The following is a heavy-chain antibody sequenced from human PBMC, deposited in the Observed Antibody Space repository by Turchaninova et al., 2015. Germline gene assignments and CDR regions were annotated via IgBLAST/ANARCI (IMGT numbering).Heavy chain of an antibody. Sequence: QVQLQQWGAGLLKPSAALSLTVAVLGGSFSGFYWSWSRQPPGKGLEWIGEINHVGSTNYNPSLKSRVTISVDTSKNQFSLKLTSVTAADTAVYYCAREGMITFGGVTPHYFDYWGQGILVTVSS. CDR2: INHVGST. D-gene: IGHD3-16*01. J-gene: IGHJ4*02. V-gene: IGHV4-34*01. CDR3: AREGMITFGGVTPHYFDY. CDR1: GGSFSGFY.